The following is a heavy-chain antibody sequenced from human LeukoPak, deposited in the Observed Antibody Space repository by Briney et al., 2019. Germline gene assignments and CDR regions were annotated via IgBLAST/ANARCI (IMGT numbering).Heavy chain of an antibody. D-gene: IGHD6-19*01. CDR2: TSGSGGST. CDR1: GFTFSSYA. J-gene: IGHJ4*02. Sequence: GSLRLSCAASGFTFSSYAMSWVRQAPGKGLEWVSATSGSGGSTYYADSVKGRFTISRDNSKNTLYLQMNSLRAEDTAVYYCANQRGIAVADRYYFDYWGQGTLVTVSS. V-gene: IGHV3-23*01. CDR3: ANQRGIAVADRYYFDY.